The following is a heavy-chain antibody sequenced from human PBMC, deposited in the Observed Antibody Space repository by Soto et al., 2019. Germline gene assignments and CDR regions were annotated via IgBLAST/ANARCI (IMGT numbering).Heavy chain of an antibody. CDR3: ARALRGYYDSSGYYSHFDY. D-gene: IGHD3-22*01. V-gene: IGHV4-59*01. J-gene: IGHJ4*02. Sequence: KSSETLSLTCTVSGGSISSYYWIWIRQPPGKGLEWIGYIYYSGSTNYNPSLKSRVTISVDTSKNQFSLKLSSVTAADTAVYYCARALRGYYDSSGYYSHFDYWGQGTLVTVSS. CDR1: GGSISSYY. CDR2: IYYSGST.